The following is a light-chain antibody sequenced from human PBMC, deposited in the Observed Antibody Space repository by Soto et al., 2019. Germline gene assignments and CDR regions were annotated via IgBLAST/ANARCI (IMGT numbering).Light chain of an antibody. J-gene: IGKJ1*01. CDR2: EAS. V-gene: IGKV1-5*03. CDR3: QQYNSYSRT. Sequence: DTQMTQSPSTLSASVGDRVTITCRASQSISSWLAWYQQKPGKAPELLIYEASSLQSGVPSRFSGSGSGTVFTLTISSLQPDDFATYYCQQYNSYSRTFGQGTKVEIK. CDR1: QSISSW.